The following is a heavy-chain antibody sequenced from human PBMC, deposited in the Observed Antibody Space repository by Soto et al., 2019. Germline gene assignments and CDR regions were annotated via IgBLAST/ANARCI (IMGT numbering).Heavy chain of an antibody. D-gene: IGHD1-20*01. CDR2: IKPYNHNT. CDR1: GYTFTTYG. Sequence: QVQLVQSGAEVKKPGASVKVSCKAFGYTFTTYGISWVRQAPGQGLEWMGWIKPYNHNTYYAQKIQGRVTLTTDTPTSTAYMELRSLRSDDSAIYYCARAEKWVTGNMGGYWGQGTLVTVYS. V-gene: IGHV1-18*04. J-gene: IGHJ4*02. CDR3: ARAEKWVTGNMGGY.